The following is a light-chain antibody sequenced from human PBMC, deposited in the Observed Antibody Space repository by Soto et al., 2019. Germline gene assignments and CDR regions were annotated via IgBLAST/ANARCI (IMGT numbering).Light chain of an antibody. CDR3: QTWGTGISVV. J-gene: IGLJ2*01. CDR1: SGHSSDA. Sequence: QLVLTQSPSASASLGASVKLTCTLSSGHSSDAIAWHQQQPEKGPRYLMKLNSDGSHTKGDEIPDRFSGSSSGAERYLTISSLQSEDEADYYCQTWGTGISVVFGGGTKLTVL. CDR2: LNSDGSH. V-gene: IGLV4-69*01.